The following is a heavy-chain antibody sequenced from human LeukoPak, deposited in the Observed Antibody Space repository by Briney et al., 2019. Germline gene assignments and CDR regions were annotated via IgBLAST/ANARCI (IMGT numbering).Heavy chain of an antibody. CDR1: GYSFTSYW. J-gene: IGHJ4*02. V-gene: IGHV5-51*01. CDR2: IYPGDSDT. Sequence: GESLQISCKGSGYSFTSYWIGWVRQVPGKGLEWMGIIYPGDSDTRYSPSFQGQVTISADKSISTAYLQWSSLKASDTAMYYCARSGGPELYYFDYWGQGTLVTVSS. CDR3: ARSGGPELYYFDY. D-gene: IGHD2-15*01.